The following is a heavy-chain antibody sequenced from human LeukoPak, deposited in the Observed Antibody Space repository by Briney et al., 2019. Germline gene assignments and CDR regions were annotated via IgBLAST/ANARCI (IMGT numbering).Heavy chain of an antibody. CDR3: VSQYFDF. J-gene: IGHJ4*02. V-gene: IGHV3-15*01. CDR1: GFTFSNAW. Sequence: PGESLRLSCAASGFTFSNAWMNWVRQAPGKGLEWVGRIRSNTDSGTTDYAAPVKGRFTISRDDSKNTVYLQMNGLKTEDTAVYYCVSQYFDFWGQGTLVTVSS. CDR2: IRSNTDSGTT.